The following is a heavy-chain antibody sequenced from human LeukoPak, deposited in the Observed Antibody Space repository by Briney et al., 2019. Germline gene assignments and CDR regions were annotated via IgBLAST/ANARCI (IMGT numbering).Heavy chain of an antibody. J-gene: IGHJ4*02. V-gene: IGHV3-74*01. CDR2: INSDGSST. Sequence: GGSLRLSCAASGFTFSIHWMHWVRQAPGKGLVWVSRINSDGSSTSYADSVKGRFTISRDNAKSRLYLQMNSLRADDTAVYYCARDPLYDSSGYYYVKLDYWGQGTLVTVSS. CDR1: GFTFSIHW. D-gene: IGHD3-22*01. CDR3: ARDPLYDSSGYYYVKLDY.